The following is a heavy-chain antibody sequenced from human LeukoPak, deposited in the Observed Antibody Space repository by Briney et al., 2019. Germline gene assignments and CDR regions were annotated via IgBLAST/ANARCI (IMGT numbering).Heavy chain of an antibody. D-gene: IGHD1-26*01. CDR2: ISGSGGGT. Sequence: PGGSLRLSCAASGFTFNSYAMSWVRQAPEKGLEWVATISGSGGGTYYADSVKGRFTISRDDSKNTLYLQMNSLRAEDTAVYYCVKDLGRYRNNYFDYWGQGTLVTVSS. V-gene: IGHV3-23*01. J-gene: IGHJ4*02. CDR1: GFTFNSYA. CDR3: VKDLGRYRNNYFDY.